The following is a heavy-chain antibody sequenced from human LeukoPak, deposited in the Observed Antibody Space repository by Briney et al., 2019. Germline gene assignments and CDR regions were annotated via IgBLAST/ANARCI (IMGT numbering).Heavy chain of an antibody. Sequence: SETLSLTCTVSGGSISSYYWSWIRQPPGKGLEWIGYIYYNGDTNYNPSLKSRVTISVDTSKKQFSLKLSSVTAADTAVYYCARIPEWVVQAYFDYWGQGTLVTVSS. CDR2: IYYNGDT. J-gene: IGHJ4*02. D-gene: IGHD6-19*01. V-gene: IGHV4-59*12. CDR3: ARIPEWVVQAYFDY. CDR1: GGSISSYY.